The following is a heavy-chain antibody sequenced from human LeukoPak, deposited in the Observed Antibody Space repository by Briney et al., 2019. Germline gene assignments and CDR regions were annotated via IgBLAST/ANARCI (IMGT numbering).Heavy chain of an antibody. D-gene: IGHD2-2*01. Sequence: GASGNVSCKASGGSFSSYAISWVRQAPGQGHEWMGRIIPILGIANYAQKFQGRVTITADKSTGTAYMELSSLRSEDTAVYYCAREEATLRFVVVPAAMEWALDYWGQGTLVTVSS. CDR3: AREEATLRFVVVPAAMEWALDY. J-gene: IGHJ4*02. V-gene: IGHV1-69*04. CDR2: IIPILGIA. CDR1: GGSFSSYA.